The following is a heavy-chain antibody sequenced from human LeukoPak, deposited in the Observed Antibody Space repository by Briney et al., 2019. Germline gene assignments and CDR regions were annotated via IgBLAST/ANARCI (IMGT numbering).Heavy chain of an antibody. D-gene: IGHD3-3*01. CDR2: INTNTGNP. CDR1: GYTFASYA. V-gene: IGHV7-4-1*02. CDR3: ARFPGRYYDFWSGFLGTDAFDI. Sequence: ASVKVSCKASGYTFASYAMNWVRQAPGQGLEWMGWINTNTGNPTYAQGFTGRFVFSLDTSVRTTYLQISSLKAEDTAVYYCARFPGRYYDFWSGFLGTDAFDIWGQGTMVTVSS. J-gene: IGHJ3*02.